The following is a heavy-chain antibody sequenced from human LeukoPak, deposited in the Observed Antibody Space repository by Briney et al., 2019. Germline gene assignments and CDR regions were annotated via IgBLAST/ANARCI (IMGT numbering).Heavy chain of an antibody. CDR3: ARGALAAGERLKNNWFDP. CDR2: ISYDGDKK. V-gene: IGHV3-30-3*01. CDR1: GFTFSNYA. D-gene: IGHD6-13*01. J-gene: IGHJ5*02. Sequence: GGSLRLSCTASGFTFSNYAMHWVRQAPGKGLQWVAIISYDGDKKEYTDSVKGRLTISRDKSKNTLSLQMSSLRAEDTALYYCARGALAAGERLKNNWFDPWGQGTLVTVSS.